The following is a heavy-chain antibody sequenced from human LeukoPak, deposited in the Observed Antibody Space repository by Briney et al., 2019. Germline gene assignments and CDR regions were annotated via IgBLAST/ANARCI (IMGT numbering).Heavy chain of an antibody. D-gene: IGHD2-21*01. Sequence: GGSLRLSCAASGFTFSDYTLNWVRQAPGKGLEWLSYISPSRGSIAYADSVKGRFTISSDSAKNSVYLQINNLRAEDTAVYYCARDRDWAFDYWGQGILVAVSS. J-gene: IGHJ4*02. CDR1: GFTFSDYT. CDR3: ARDRDWAFDY. V-gene: IGHV3-48*01. CDR2: ISPSRGSI.